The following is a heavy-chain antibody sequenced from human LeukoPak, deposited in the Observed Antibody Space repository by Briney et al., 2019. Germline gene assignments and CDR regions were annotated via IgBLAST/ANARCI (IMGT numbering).Heavy chain of an antibody. V-gene: IGHV3-33*03. J-gene: IGHJ2*01. CDR2: IYSGGGTTK. CDR3: VVILVPGGVWHFDL. Sequence: PGTPLRLSCVASGLTFRNYGFHWVRQAPGKGLEWVAIIYSGGGTTKYYAESVKDRFTITRDDSRDTLYLQMNSLRAEHTAVYYCVVILVPGGVWHFDLWGRGTLVTVSS. CDR1: GLTFRNYG. D-gene: IGHD2-2*01.